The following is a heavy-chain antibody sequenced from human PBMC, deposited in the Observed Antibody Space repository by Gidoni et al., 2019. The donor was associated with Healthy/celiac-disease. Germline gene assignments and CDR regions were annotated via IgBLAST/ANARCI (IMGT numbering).Heavy chain of an antibody. J-gene: IGHJ5*02. Sequence: QVQLQQWGAGLLKPSETLSLTGAVSGGSFSGYYWSWIRQPPGKGLEWIGESNHSGSTNYNPSLKSRVTISVDTSKNQFSLKLSSVTAADTAVYYCARGRFLSSSLVRWFDPWGQGTLVTVSS. CDR2: SNHSGST. CDR3: ARGRFLSSSLVRWFDP. V-gene: IGHV4-34*01. D-gene: IGHD6-13*01. CDR1: GGSFSGYY.